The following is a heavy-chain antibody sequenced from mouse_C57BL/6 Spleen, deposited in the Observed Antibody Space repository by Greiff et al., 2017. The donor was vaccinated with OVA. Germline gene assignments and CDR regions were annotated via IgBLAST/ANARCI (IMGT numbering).Heavy chain of an antibody. CDR2: INPYNGGT. Sequence: VQLKESGPVLVKPGASVKMSCKASGYTFTDYYMNWVKQSHGKSLEWIGVINPYNGGTSYNQKFKGKATLTVDKSSSTAYMELNSLTSEDSAVYYCARSFGYDGFMDYWGQGTSVTVSS. V-gene: IGHV1-19*01. CDR1: GYTFTDYY. J-gene: IGHJ4*01. D-gene: IGHD2-2*01. CDR3: ARSFGYDGFMDY.